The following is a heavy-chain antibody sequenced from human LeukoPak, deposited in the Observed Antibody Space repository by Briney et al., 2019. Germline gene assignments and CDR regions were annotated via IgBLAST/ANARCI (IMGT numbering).Heavy chain of an antibody. J-gene: IGHJ4*02. Sequence: ASVKVSCTVSGYTLTALSMHWVRQAPGKGLESLGGFEPEDGETIYAQKFQGRVTMTEDPSTDTAYMELSSLRSEDTAVYYCATGPSIAAAGTFDYWGQGTLVTVSS. CDR3: ATGPSIAAAGTFDY. V-gene: IGHV1-24*01. D-gene: IGHD6-13*01. CDR2: FEPEDGET. CDR1: GYTLTALS.